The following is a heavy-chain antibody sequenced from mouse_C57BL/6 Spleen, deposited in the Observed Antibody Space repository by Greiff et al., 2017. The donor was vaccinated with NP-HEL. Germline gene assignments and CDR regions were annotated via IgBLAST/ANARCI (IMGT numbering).Heavy chain of an antibody. CDR3: ELDSSGYDSMDD. J-gene: IGHJ4*01. CDR2: INPSSGYT. D-gene: IGHD3-2*02. V-gene: IGHV1-7*01. CDR1: GYTFTSYW. Sequence: VQLQQSGAELAKPGASVKLSCTASGYTFTSYWMHWVKQRPGQGLEWIGYINPSSGYTKYKYKYKDKATLTEDKTTSKDYMQQSSMTYEDSAVYYCELDSSGYDSMDDWGQGTSVTVSS.